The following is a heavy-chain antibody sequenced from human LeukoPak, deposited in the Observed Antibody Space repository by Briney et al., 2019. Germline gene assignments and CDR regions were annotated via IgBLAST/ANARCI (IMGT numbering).Heavy chain of an antibody. J-gene: IGHJ4*02. D-gene: IGHD1-26*01. CDR1: GGSISSSSYY. CDR3: ARDLGGSYFDY. Sequence: SETLSLTCTVSGGSISSSSYYWGWLRQPPGTGLEWIRSIYYSGSTYYNPYLKSRVTISVDTSKNQFSLKLSSVTAADTAVYYCARDLGGSYFDYWGQGTLVTVSS. CDR2: IYYSGST. V-gene: IGHV4-39*07.